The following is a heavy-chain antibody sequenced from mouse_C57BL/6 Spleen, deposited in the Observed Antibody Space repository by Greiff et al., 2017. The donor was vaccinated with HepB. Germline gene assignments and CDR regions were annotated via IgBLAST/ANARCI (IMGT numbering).Heavy chain of an antibody. D-gene: IGHD6-1*01. V-gene: IGHV1-19*01. CDR1: GYTFTDYY. CDR3: AREGRDGGFDY. CDR2: INPYNGGT. J-gene: IGHJ2*01. Sequence: VQLQQSGPVLVKPGASVKMSCKASGYTFTDYYMNWVKQSHGKSLEWIGVINPYNGGTSYNQKFKGKATLTVDKSSSTAYMELNSLTSEDSAVYYCAREGRDGGFDYWGQGTTLTVSS.